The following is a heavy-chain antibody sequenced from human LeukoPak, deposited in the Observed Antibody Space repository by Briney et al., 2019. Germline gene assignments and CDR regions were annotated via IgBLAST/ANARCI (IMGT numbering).Heavy chain of an antibody. D-gene: IGHD6-6*01. CDR2: INSNSGGT. CDR3: ARGYSTSDNWFDP. V-gene: IGHV1-2*02. J-gene: IGHJ5*02. Sequence: ASVKVSCKASGYTFTGYYIHWVRQAPGQGLEWMGWINSNSGGTSYAQKFLGRVTMTRDTSISTAYMELSSLRSDDTAVYYCARGYSTSDNWFDPWGQGTLVTVSS. CDR1: GYTFTGYY.